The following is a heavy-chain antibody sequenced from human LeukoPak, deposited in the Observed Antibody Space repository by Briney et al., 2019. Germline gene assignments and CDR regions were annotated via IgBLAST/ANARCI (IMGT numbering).Heavy chain of an antibody. CDR2: INTDGSST. CDR3: TRVGYCATTSCRTAFDI. J-gene: IGHJ3*02. D-gene: IGHD2-2*01. Sequence: GGSLRLSCAVSGFTFSSYWMHWVRQVPGKGLVWVSRINTDGSSTSYADSVKGRFTISRDNAKSTLYLQMNSLRAEDTAVYYCTRVGYCATTSCRTAFDIWGQGTVVTVSS. V-gene: IGHV3-74*01. CDR1: GFTFSSYW.